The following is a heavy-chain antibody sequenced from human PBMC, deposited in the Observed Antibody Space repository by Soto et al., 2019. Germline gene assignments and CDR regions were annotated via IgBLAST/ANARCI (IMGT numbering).Heavy chain of an antibody. Sequence: GGSLRLSCAASGFTFSSYAMSWVRQAPGRGLEWVSSVSISSDGPYYADSVKGRFTISRDNSKNTLYLQLNSLRGEDTATYYCAKNYFFDSWGQGTPVXVSS. CDR1: GFTFSSYA. V-gene: IGHV3-23*01. J-gene: IGHJ4*02. CDR2: VSISSDGP. CDR3: AKNYFFDS.